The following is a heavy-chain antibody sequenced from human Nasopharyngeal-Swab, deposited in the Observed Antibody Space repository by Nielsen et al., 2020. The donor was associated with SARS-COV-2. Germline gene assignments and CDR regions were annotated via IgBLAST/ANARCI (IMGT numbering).Heavy chain of an antibody. Sequence: WVRQAPGQCLEWIGWIVVGSGNTNYAQKFQERVTITRDMSTSTAYMELSSLRSEDTAVYYCAADVRDYGDYSIFDYWGQGTLVTVSS. J-gene: IGHJ4*02. CDR2: IVVGSGNT. CDR3: AADVRDYGDYSIFDY. V-gene: IGHV1-58*01. D-gene: IGHD4-17*01.